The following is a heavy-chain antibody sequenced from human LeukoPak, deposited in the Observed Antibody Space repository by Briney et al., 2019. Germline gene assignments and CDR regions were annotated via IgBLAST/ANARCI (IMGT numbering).Heavy chain of an antibody. V-gene: IGHV3-23*01. Sequence: GGSLRLSCAASGFTFSSYAMSWVRQAPGKGLEWVSAISGSGGSTYYADSVKGRFTISRDNSKNTLYPQMNSLRAEDTAVYYCAKDRHYYGSGSYYPYWGQGTLVTVSS. J-gene: IGHJ4*02. CDR1: GFTFSSYA. D-gene: IGHD3-10*01. CDR2: ISGSGGST. CDR3: AKDRHYYGSGSYYPY.